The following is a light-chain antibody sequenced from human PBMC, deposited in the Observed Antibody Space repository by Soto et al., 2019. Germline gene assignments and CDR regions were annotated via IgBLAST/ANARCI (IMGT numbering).Light chain of an antibody. CDR1: TGVVTNGYY. CDR3: LLFDGDTHTWV. J-gene: IGLJ3*02. Sequence: QAVVTQESSLTVSPGGTVTLTCSSNTGVVTNGYYPNWFQQKPGQAPRALIYSTSKKQSWTPARFSGSLLGGKAALTLSGVLPEDEAEYYCLLFDGDTHTWVFGGGTKLTVL. V-gene: IGLV7-43*01. CDR2: STS.